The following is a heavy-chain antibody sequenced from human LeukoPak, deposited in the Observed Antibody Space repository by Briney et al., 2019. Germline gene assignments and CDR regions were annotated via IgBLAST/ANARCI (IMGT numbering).Heavy chain of an antibody. CDR3: ARDARHRYCSSTSCYRGWLDP. D-gene: IGHD2-2*01. Sequence: SVKVSCKASRGTFSNYAISWARQAPGQGLEWMGGIIPIFGTANYAQKFQGRVTITADESTSTAYMELSSLRSEDTAVYYCARDARHRYCSSTSCYRGWLDPWGQGTLVTVSS. CDR2: IIPIFGTA. J-gene: IGHJ5*02. V-gene: IGHV1-69*13. CDR1: RGTFSNYA.